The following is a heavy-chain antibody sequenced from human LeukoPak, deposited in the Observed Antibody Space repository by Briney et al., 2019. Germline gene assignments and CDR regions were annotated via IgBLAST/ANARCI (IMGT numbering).Heavy chain of an antibody. CDR3: ARLDHGGAFDI. CDR2: ISSDGSDK. J-gene: IGHJ3*02. V-gene: IGHV3-30-3*01. D-gene: IGHD1-1*01. CDR1: GFRFSDYG. Sequence: PGGSLRLSCAVSGFRFSDYGFHWVRQAPGKGLEWVTVISSDGSDKDYADSVKGRFTISRDNSKNTVHLQMTSLRREDTAVYYCARLDHGGAFDIWGQGTMVTV.